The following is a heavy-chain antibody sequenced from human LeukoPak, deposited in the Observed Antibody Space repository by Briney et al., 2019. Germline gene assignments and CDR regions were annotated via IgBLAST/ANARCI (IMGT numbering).Heavy chain of an antibody. CDR1: GGSVSSGSYY. D-gene: IGHD6-6*01. Sequence: SETLSLTCTVSGGSVSSGSYYWSWIRQPPGKGLEWIGYIYHSGSTNYNPSLKSRVTISVDTSKNQFSLKLSSVTAADTAVYYCARAGEYSSSSFDYWGQGTLVTVSS. V-gene: IGHV4-61*01. CDR2: IYHSGST. J-gene: IGHJ4*02. CDR3: ARAGEYSSSSFDY.